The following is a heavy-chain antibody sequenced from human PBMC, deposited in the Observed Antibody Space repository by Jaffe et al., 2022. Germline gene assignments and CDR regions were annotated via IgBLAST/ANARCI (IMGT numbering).Heavy chain of an antibody. V-gene: IGHV3-30*18. CDR2: ISYDGSNK. D-gene: IGHD3-16*02. J-gene: IGHJ3*02. Sequence: QVQLVESGGGVVQPGRSLRLSCAASGFTFSSYGMHWVRQAPGKGLEWVAVISYDGSNKYYADSVKGRFTISRDNSKNTLYLQMNSLRAEDTAVYYCAKGLSATRQEHDAFDIWGQGTMVTVSS. CDR3: AKGLSATRQEHDAFDI. CDR1: GFTFSSYG.